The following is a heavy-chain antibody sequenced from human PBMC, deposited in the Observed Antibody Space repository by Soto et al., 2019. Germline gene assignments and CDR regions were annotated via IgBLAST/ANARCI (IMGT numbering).Heavy chain of an antibody. J-gene: IGHJ4*02. CDR2: ISAYNGNT. D-gene: IGHD5-12*01. V-gene: IGHV1-18*04. CDR1: GYTFTSYG. Sequence: GASVKVSCKASGYTFTSYGISWVRQAPGQGLEWMGWISAYNGNTNYAQKLQGRVTMTTDTSTSTAYMELRSLRSDDTAVYYCARDRLYSGYDQAPPFDYWGQGTLVTVSS. CDR3: ARDRLYSGYDQAPPFDY.